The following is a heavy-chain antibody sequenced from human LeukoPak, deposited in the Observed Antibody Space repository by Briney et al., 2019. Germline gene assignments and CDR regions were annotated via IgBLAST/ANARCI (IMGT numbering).Heavy chain of an antibody. V-gene: IGHV1-2*02. CDR1: AYTFTGYY. CDR2: INPNSDGT. Sequence: ASVKVSCKASAYTFTGYYMHWVRQAPGQGLERMGWINPNSDGTNYAQKFQGRVTMTRDTSISTAYMELSRLRSDDTAVYYCARGVYDFWSGYYTGEYFDYWGQGTLVTVSS. CDR3: ARGVYDFWSGYYTGEYFDY. J-gene: IGHJ4*02. D-gene: IGHD3-3*01.